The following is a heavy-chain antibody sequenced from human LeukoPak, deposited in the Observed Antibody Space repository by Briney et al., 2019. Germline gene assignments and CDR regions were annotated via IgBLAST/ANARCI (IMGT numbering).Heavy chain of an antibody. CDR1: GFTLTDY. Sequence: ASVKVSCKASGFTLTDYIHWVRQDPRQGLQWMGWIKPNSGDTDYAQKFQGRVTMTRDMSTSTVYMELSSLRSEDTAVYYCARGSMGVGLIVVPAAINHWGQGTLVTVSS. CDR3: ARGSMGVGLIVVPAAINH. CDR2: IKPNSGDT. V-gene: IGHV1-2*02. J-gene: IGHJ5*02. D-gene: IGHD2-2*02.